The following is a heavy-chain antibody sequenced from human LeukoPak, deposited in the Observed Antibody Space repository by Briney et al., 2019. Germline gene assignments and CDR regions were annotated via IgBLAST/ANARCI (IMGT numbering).Heavy chain of an antibody. CDR2: INPNRGCT. V-gene: IGHV1-2*02. D-gene: IGHD3-3*01. CDR1: GYTFTGYY. CDR3: ARAPYYDFWSGYYKVDNFDY. J-gene: IGHJ4*02. Sequence: RASVKVSCRASGYTFTGYYMHWVRQAPGQGLEWMGWINPNRGCTNYAQKFQGRVTMTRDTSVSTAYMELSRLRSDDTAVYYCARAPYYDFWSGYYKVDNFDYWGQGTLVTVSS.